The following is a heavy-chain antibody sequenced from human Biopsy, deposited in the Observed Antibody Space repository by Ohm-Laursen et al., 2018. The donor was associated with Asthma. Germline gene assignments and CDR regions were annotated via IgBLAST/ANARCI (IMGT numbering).Heavy chain of an antibody. CDR2: IHYSGTT. CDR1: SGSGGYMRSGNYY. D-gene: IGHD6-13*01. CDR3: VRGSSSWHHGPFHYYYGLDV. Sequence: SDTLSLTCSLSSGSGGYMRSGNYYWGWIRQPPGKGLEGIGSIHYSGTTYYNPSLESRYTVSADTSKNQFSRKLTSVSAADTAVYYCVRGSSSWHHGPFHYYYGLDVWGQGTTATVSS. V-gene: IGHV4-39*01. J-gene: IGHJ6*02.